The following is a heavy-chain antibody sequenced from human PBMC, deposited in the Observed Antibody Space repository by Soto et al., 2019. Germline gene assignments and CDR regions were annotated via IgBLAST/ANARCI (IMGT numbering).Heavy chain of an antibody. CDR2: INGYNGNT. Sequence: QVQLVQSGAEVKKPGASVKVSCKASGYTFTSYGISWVRQAPGQGLEWMGWINGYNGNTNHAQKLQGRVTMSTDISTSTAYMELRSLRSDDSAVYYCARMGDVPYYYYGMDVWGQGTTVTVSS. V-gene: IGHV1-18*01. CDR3: ARMGDVPYYYYGMDV. CDR1: GYTFTSYG. J-gene: IGHJ6*02. D-gene: IGHD3-16*01.